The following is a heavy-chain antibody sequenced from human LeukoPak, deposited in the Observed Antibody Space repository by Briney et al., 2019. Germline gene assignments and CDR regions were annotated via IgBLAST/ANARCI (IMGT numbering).Heavy chain of an antibody. Sequence: PGGSLRLSCATSGFTFSNAWMNWVCQAAVKGLEWVGRIRSNSDGGTIDYAAPVKGRFTLSRDDSKTTLYLQMNSLQTEDTAVYYCATDFYDSTWGQGTLVTVSS. V-gene: IGHV3-15*07. J-gene: IGHJ5*02. CDR2: IRSNSDGGTI. D-gene: IGHD3-22*01. CDR1: GFTFSNAW. CDR3: ATDFYDST.